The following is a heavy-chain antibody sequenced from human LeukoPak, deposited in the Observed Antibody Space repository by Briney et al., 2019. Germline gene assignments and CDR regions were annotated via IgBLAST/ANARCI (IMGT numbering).Heavy chain of an antibody. V-gene: IGHV4-39*07. CDR1: GGSISSSSYY. Sequence: PSETLSLTCTVSGGSISSSSYYWGWIRQPPGKGLEWIGSIYYSGSTYYNPSLKSRVTISVDTSKNQFSLKLSSVTAADTAVYYCARGFKGRTTVTHGIDYWGQGTLVTVSS. CDR3: ARGFKGRTTVTHGIDY. CDR2: IYYSGST. D-gene: IGHD4-17*01. J-gene: IGHJ4*02.